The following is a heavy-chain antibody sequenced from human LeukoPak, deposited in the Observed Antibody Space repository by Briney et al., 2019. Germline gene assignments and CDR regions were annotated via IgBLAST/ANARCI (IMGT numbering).Heavy chain of an antibody. J-gene: IGHJ3*02. D-gene: IGHD6-19*01. CDR3: ARSRPKVIAVADNAFDI. CDR1: GYSISSRNW. CDR2: IYYSGST. V-gene: IGHV4-28*01. Sequence: PSDTLSLTCAVSGYSISSRNWWGWIRQPPGKGLEWIGYIYYSGSTYYNPSLKSRVTMSVDTSKNQFSLKLSSVTAVDTAVYYCARSRPKVIAVADNAFDIWGQGTMVTVSS.